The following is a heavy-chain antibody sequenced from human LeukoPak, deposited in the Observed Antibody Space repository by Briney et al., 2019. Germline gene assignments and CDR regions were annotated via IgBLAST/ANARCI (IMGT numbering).Heavy chain of an antibody. CDR3: ARAPYYYYGMDV. V-gene: IGHV1-2*04. Sequence: ASVKVSCKASGYTFTNYYIHWVRQAPGQGLEWVGWINPNSGGTNYAQKFQGWVTMTRDTSISTAYMELSRLRSDDTAVYYCARAPYYYYGMDVWGQGTTVTVSS. CDR2: INPNSGGT. CDR1: GYTFTNYY. J-gene: IGHJ6*02.